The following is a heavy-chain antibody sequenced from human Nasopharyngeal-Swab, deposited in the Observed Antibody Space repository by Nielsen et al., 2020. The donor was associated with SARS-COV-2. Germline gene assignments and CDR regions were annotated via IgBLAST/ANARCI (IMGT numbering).Heavy chain of an antibody. CDR3: ARGDSYGASWYFDL. Sequence: SVKVSCKASGYTFSSYAIGWVRQAPGQGLEWMGRIIPILGIANYAQKFQGRVTITADKSTSTAYMELSSLRSEDTAVYYCARGDSYGASWYFDLWGRGTLVTVSS. CDR2: IIPILGIA. J-gene: IGHJ2*01. D-gene: IGHD5-18*01. V-gene: IGHV1-69*04. CDR1: GYTFSSYA.